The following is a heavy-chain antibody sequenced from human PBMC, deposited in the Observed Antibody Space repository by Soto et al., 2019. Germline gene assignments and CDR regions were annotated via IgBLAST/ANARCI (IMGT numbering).Heavy chain of an antibody. CDR2: ISSSGSTI. CDR1: GFTFSDYY. D-gene: IGHD2-2*01. Sequence: GGSLRLSCAASGFTFSDYYMSWIRQAPGKGLEWVSYISSSGSTIYYADSVKGRFTISRDNAKNSLYLQMNSLRAEDTAVYYCASSARGCSSTSCPGGLDFDYWGQGTLVTVSS. CDR3: ASSARGCSSTSCPGGLDFDY. V-gene: IGHV3-11*01. J-gene: IGHJ4*02.